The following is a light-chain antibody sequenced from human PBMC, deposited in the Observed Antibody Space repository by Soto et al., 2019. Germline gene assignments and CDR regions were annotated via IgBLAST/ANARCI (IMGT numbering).Light chain of an antibody. CDR2: GAS. Sequence: EIVLTQSPGTLSLSPGERATLSFMAIQSVSSSYLAWYQQKPGQAPRLLIYGASSRATGIPDRFSGSGSGTDFTLTISRLEPEDFAVYYCRQYGSSPPITFGQGTRLEIK. J-gene: IGKJ5*01. CDR1: QSVSSSY. V-gene: IGKV3-20*01. CDR3: RQYGSSPPIT.